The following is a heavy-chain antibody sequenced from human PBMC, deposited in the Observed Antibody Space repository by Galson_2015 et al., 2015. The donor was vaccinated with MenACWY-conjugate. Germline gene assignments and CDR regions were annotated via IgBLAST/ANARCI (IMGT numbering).Heavy chain of an antibody. J-gene: IGHJ4*02. CDR1: GYTFTSYY. V-gene: IGHV1-46*01. D-gene: IGHD2-21*02. CDR2: INPSGGST. CDR3: ARERALTPSDY. Sequence: SVKVSCKASGYTFTSYYLHWVRQAPGQGLEWMGIINPSGGSTSYAQKFQGRVTMTRDTSTSTAYMELRSMRSDDTAVYYCARERALTPSDYWGQGTLVTVSS.